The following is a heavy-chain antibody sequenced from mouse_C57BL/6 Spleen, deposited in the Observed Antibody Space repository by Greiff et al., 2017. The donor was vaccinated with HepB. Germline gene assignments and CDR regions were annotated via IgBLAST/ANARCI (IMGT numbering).Heavy chain of an antibody. CDR3: ARGAIYDGYLYYAMDY. J-gene: IGHJ4*01. CDR1: GFTFSYYG. V-gene: IGHV5-17*01. D-gene: IGHD2-3*01. Sequence: EVKVVESGGGLVKPGGSLKLSCAASGFTFSYYGMHWVRQSPEKGLEWVAYISSGSSTIYYADTVKGRFTISRDNAKNTLFLQMTSLSSEDTDMYYCARGAIYDGYLYYAMDYWGQGTSVTVSS. CDR2: ISSGSSTI.